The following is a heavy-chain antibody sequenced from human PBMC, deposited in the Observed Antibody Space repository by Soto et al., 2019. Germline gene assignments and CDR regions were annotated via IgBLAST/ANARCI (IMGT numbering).Heavy chain of an antibody. CDR2: ISAYNGNT. Sequence: QVQLVQSGAEVKKPGASVKVSCKASGYTFTSYGISWVRQAPGQGLEWMGWISAYNGNTNYAQKLQGRVTMTTDTSTSTAYMELRSLRSDDTAVYYCAREPYDYIWGSYRPRGSRSADAFDIWGKGTMVTVSS. CDR1: GYTFTSYG. D-gene: IGHD3-16*02. J-gene: IGHJ3*02. CDR3: AREPYDYIWGSYRPRGSRSADAFDI. V-gene: IGHV1-18*01.